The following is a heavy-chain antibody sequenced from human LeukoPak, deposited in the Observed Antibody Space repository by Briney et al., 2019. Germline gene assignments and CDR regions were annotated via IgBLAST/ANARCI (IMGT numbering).Heavy chain of an antibody. CDR2: IYYSGST. J-gene: IGHJ4*02. CDR3: ATIFNAY. Sequence: KTSETLSLTCTVSGGSISSYYWSWIRQPPGKGLEWIGYIYYSGSTNYNPSLKSRVTISVDTSKNQFSLKLSSVTAADTAVYYCATIFNAYWGQGTLVTVSS. V-gene: IGHV4-59*12. CDR1: GGSISSYY.